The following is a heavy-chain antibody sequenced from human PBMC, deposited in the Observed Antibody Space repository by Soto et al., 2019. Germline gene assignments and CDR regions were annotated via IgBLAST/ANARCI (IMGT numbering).Heavy chain of an antibody. CDR1: GFTFLSYA. J-gene: IGHJ6*02. D-gene: IGHD2-2*01. V-gene: IGHV3-23*01. CDR3: TKGQPGVPNRYV. CDR2: VTAGGDRT. Sequence: GGSLRLSCAASGFTFLSYAMTWVRQAPGKGPQWVSTVTAGGDRTYYADSVRGRFIISRDNSENTVFLQMNSLRADDTAVYYCTKGQPGVPNRYVWGQGTTVTV.